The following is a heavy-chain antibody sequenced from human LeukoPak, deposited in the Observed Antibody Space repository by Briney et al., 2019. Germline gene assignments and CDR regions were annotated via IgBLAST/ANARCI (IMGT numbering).Heavy chain of an antibody. Sequence: TSETLSLTCTVSGGSISSYYWSWIRQPPGKGLEWIGYIYYSGSTNYNPSLKSRVTISVDTSKNQFSLDLTSVTAADTAVYYCARHDLYSGSDDFWGQGTLVTVSS. CDR3: ARHDLYSGSDDF. V-gene: IGHV4-59*08. CDR2: IYYSGST. CDR1: GGSISSYY. D-gene: IGHD6-13*01. J-gene: IGHJ4*02.